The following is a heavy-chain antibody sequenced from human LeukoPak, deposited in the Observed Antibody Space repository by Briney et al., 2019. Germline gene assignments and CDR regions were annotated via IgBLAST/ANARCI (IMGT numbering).Heavy chain of an antibody. CDR1: GDSITYATYQ. Sequence: PSETLSLTCNVSGDSITYATYQWNWIRQSAGKGLEWIGLVSKSGTTNYNPSHNSRVTISIDTTNNQFSLRLTSVTAADTAVYYCARLLGPLDYVWGSPRSEWGQGILVTVSS. D-gene: IGHD3-16*02. V-gene: IGHV4-61*02. CDR2: VSKSGTT. CDR3: ARLLGPLDYVWGSPRSE. J-gene: IGHJ4*02.